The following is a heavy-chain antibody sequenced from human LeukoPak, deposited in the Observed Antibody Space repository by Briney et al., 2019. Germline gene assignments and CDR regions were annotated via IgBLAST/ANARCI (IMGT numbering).Heavy chain of an antibody. CDR3: AIESYSYGYVWRPPTWWFDP. V-gene: IGHV1-2*06. CDR1: GYTFTGYY. CDR2: INPNRGGT. Sequence: GASVKVSCKASGYTFTGYYMHWVRQAPGQGLEWMGRINPNRGGTKYAQKVQGRVTMTRETSIRTAYMELSRLRSDDTAVYYCAIESYSYGYVWRPPTWWFDPWGQGTLVTVSS. J-gene: IGHJ5*02. D-gene: IGHD5-18*01.